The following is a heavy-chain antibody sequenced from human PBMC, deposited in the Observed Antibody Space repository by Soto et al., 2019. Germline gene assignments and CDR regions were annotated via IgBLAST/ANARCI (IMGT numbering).Heavy chain of an antibody. Sequence: QLVESGGGLVQPGGSLRLSCAASGFSVSNNYMKWVRQAPGKGLEWVSLIYSGGSTYYADSVKGRFTISRDNSKNTLSLQMNSLRVEDRAVYYCARDRRYRWGQGTMVTVSS. CDR2: IYSGGST. J-gene: IGHJ3*01. CDR1: GFSVSNNY. V-gene: IGHV3-66*01. D-gene: IGHD5-12*01. CDR3: ARDRRYR.